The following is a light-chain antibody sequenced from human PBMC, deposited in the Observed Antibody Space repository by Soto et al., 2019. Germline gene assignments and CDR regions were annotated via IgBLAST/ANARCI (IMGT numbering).Light chain of an antibody. Sequence: QSALTQPPSASGSPGQSVTISCTGTSSDVGAYNYVSWYQHRPGKAPKLMIYEVTKRPSGVHDRFSGAKSGNTASLTVSGLQAEDEADYYCTSHAGTNNFPYVFGTGTKVTVL. J-gene: IGLJ1*01. CDR3: TSHAGTNNFPYV. CDR2: EVT. V-gene: IGLV2-8*01. CDR1: SSDVGAYNY.